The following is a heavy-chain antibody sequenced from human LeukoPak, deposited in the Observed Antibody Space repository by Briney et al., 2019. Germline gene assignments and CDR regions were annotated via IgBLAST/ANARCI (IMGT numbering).Heavy chain of an antibody. D-gene: IGHD6-19*01. CDR3: ARGVAVADPGYYYYYMDV. CDR1: GGSISSYY. CDR2: IYTSGST. J-gene: IGHJ6*03. Sequence: SETLSLTCTVSGGSISSYYWSWIRQPAGKGLEWIGRIYTSGSTNYNPSLKSRVTMSVDTSKNQFPLKLSSVTAADTAVYYCARGVAVADPGYYYYYMDVWGKGTTVTVSS. V-gene: IGHV4-4*07.